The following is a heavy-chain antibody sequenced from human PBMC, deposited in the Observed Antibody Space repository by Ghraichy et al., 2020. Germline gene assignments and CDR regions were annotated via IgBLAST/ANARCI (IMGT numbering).Heavy chain of an antibody. V-gene: IGHV3-48*02. CDR1: GFTFSYYS. CDR2: IRSSGRTI. D-gene: IGHD2-15*01. J-gene: IGHJ4*02. Sequence: GGSLRLSCAASGFTFSYYSMHWVRQAPGKGLECVSYIRSSGRTIYYTDSVEGRFTISRDNAKNSLYLQMNSLRDEDTALYYCARGSDFFDATPPGPDYWGQGTLVTVSS. CDR3: ARGSDFFDATPPGPDY.